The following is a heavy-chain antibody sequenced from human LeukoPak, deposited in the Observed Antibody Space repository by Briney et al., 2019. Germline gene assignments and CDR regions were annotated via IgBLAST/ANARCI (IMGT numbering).Heavy chain of an antibody. V-gene: IGHV4-61*02. Sequence: SQTLSLTCTVSGGSISSGSYYWSWIRQPAGKGLEWIGRIYTSGSTNYNPSLKSRVTISVDTSKNQFSLKLSSVTAADTAVYYCARRAGAYSHPYDYWGQGTLVTVSS. J-gene: IGHJ4*02. CDR3: ARRAGAYSHPYDY. CDR2: IYTSGST. CDR1: GGSISSGSYY. D-gene: IGHD4/OR15-4a*01.